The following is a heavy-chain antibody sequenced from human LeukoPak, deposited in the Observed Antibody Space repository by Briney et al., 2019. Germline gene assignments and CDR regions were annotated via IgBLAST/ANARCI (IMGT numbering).Heavy chain of an antibody. D-gene: IGHD3-10*01. CDR2: ISSSSSYI. CDR1: GFTFSSYS. J-gene: IGHJ5*02. V-gene: IGHV3-21*01. CDR3: AKEGGSGSYQIS. Sequence: AGGSLRLSCAASGFTFSSYSMNWVRQAPGKGLEWVSSISSSSSYIYYADSVKGRFTISRDNAKNSLYLQMNSLRAEDTAVYYCAKEGGSGSYQISWGQGTLVTVSS.